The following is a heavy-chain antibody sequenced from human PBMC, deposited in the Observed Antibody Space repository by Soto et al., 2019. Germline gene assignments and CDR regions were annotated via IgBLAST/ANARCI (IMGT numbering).Heavy chain of an antibody. Sequence: GASVKXSCKVSGYTLTELSMHWVRQAPGKGLEWMGGFDPEDGETIYAQKFQGRVTMTEDTSTDTAYMELSSLRSEDTAVYYCATGGRGSSSWYHVYGYWGQGTLVTVSS. CDR2: FDPEDGET. D-gene: IGHD6-13*01. CDR3: ATGGRGSSSWYHVYGY. J-gene: IGHJ4*02. CDR1: GYTLTELS. V-gene: IGHV1-24*01.